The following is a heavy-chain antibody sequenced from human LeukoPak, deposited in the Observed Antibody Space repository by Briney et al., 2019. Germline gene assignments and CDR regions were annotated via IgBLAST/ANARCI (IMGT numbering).Heavy chain of an antibody. D-gene: IGHD6-6*01. Sequence: SETLSRTCAGYGGSFSGYYWSWIRQPPGNGLEWIGEINHSGSTNYNPSLKSRVTISVDTSKNQFSLKLSSVTAADTAVYYCARRLAARGWALGNWFDPWGQGTLVTVSS. CDR3: ARRLAARGWALGNWFDP. V-gene: IGHV4-34*01. CDR1: GGSFSGYY. J-gene: IGHJ5*02. CDR2: INHSGST.